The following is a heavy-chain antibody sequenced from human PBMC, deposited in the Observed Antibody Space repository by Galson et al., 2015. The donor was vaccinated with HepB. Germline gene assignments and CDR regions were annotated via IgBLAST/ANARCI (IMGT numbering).Heavy chain of an antibody. Sequence: SLRLSCAASGFTFSSYGMHWVRQAPGKGLEWVAVISYDGSNKYYADSVKGRFTISRDNSKNTLYLQMNSLRAEDTAVYYCAEDRAESTWLVFYYGMDVWGQGTTVTVSS. D-gene: IGHD6-19*01. V-gene: IGHV3-30*18. CDR2: ISYDGSNK. CDR3: AEDRAESTWLVFYYGMDV. CDR1: GFTFSSYG. J-gene: IGHJ6*02.